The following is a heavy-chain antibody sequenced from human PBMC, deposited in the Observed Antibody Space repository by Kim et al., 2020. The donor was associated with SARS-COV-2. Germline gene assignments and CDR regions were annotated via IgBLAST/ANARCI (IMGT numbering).Heavy chain of an antibody. V-gene: IGHV3-48*03. J-gene: IGHJ6*02. D-gene: IGHD2-15*01. Sequence: FTISRDNAKNSLYLQMNSLRAEDTAVYYCARDLRVGVVVVVAAMDYGMDVWGQGTTVTVSS. CDR3: ARDLRVGVVVVVAAMDYGMDV.